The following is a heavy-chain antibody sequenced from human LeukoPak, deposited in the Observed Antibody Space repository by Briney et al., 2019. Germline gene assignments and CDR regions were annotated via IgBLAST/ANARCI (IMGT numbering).Heavy chain of an antibody. CDR1: GFTFSSYW. J-gene: IGHJ6*02. CDR3: ARDYGDYYYYGMDV. CDR2: IKQDGSEK. Sequence: GGSLRLSCAASGFTFSSYWMSWVRQAPGKGLEWVANIKQDGSEKYYVDSVKGRFTISRDNAKNSLYLQMNSLRAEDTAVYCCARDYGDYYYYGMDVWGQGTTVTVSS. D-gene: IGHD4-17*01. V-gene: IGHV3-7*03.